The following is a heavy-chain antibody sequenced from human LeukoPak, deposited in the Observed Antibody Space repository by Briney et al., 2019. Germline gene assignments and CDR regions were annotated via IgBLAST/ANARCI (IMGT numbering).Heavy chain of an antibody. CDR2: IYYSGST. J-gene: IGHJ6*02. V-gene: IGHV4-39*01. Sequence: PSETLSLTCAVYGESFSSYYWSWIRPPQGKGLVRIGSIYYSGSTYYNPSLKSRVTISVDTSKNQFSLKLSSVTAADTAVYYCARRGSGSYYSSYYYYYGMDVWGQGTTVTVSS. CDR3: ARRGSGSYYSSYYYYYGMDV. D-gene: IGHD3-10*01. CDR1: GESFSSYY.